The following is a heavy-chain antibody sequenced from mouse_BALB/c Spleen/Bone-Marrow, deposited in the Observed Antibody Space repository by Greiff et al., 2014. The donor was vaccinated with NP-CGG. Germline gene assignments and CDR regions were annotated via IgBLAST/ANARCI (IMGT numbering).Heavy chain of an antibody. Sequence: QGQLKESGGELGKPGASVKLSCKASGYTFTRYYMYWGKQRPGQGLEWIGEINPSNGGTNFNEKFKSRATLTVDKSSSTAYMQLSSLTSEDSAVYYCTRLPHWGQGTSVTVSS. CDR3: TRLPH. D-gene: IGHD5-1*01. V-gene: IGHV1S81*02. J-gene: IGHJ4*01. CDR1: GYTFTRYY. CDR2: INPSNGGT.